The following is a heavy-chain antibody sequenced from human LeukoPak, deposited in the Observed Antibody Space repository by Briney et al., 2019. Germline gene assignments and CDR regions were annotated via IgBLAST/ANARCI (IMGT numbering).Heavy chain of an antibody. Sequence: TGGSLRLSCAGSGFSISNYGMNWVRQAPGKGLEWLSYIRSDSSTKYYADSVEGRFTISRDNAQNSLYLQMNSLRDEDSGVYLCARDYSRWHGDFDVWGQGTMVTVSS. D-gene: IGHD6-13*01. CDR2: IRSDSSTK. CDR3: ARDYSRWHGDFDV. CDR1: GFSISNYG. V-gene: IGHV3-48*02. J-gene: IGHJ3*01.